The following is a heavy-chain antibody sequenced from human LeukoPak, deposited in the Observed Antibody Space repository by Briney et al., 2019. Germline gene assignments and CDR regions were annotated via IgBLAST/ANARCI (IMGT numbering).Heavy chain of an antibody. CDR1: GFTFSSYA. J-gene: IGHJ4*02. CDR3: AKTGDSSGFYYGVDY. Sequence: GGSLRLSCVASGFTFSSYAMTWVRQAPGKGLEWVSAISGSGGSTYYADSVKGRFTISRDNSKNTLYVQMNNLRAEDTAVYYCAKTGDSSGFYYGVDYWGQGTLVTVSS. V-gene: IGHV3-23*01. CDR2: ISGSGGST. D-gene: IGHD3-22*01.